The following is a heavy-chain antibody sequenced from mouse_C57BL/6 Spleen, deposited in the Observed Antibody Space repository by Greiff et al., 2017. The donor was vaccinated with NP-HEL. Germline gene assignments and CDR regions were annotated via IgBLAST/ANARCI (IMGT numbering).Heavy chain of an antibody. J-gene: IGHJ2*01. V-gene: IGHV5-6*01. CDR1: GFTFSSYG. CDR3: ARHEDYGYYFDY. D-gene: IGHD2-4*01. CDR2: ISSGGSYT. Sequence: EVHLVESGGDLVKPGGSLKLSCAASGFTFSSYGMSWVRQTPDKRLEWVATISSGGSYTYYPDSVKGRFTISRDNAKNTLYLQMSSLKSEDTAMYYCARHEDYGYYFDYWGQGTTLTVSS.